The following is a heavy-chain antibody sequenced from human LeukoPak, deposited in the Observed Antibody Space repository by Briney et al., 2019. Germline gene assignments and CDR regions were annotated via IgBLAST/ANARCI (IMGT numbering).Heavy chain of an antibody. J-gene: IGHJ5*02. D-gene: IGHD3-10*01. CDR2: IYYSGST. CDR1: GGSISSYY. V-gene: IGHV4-59*08. Sequence: SETLSLTCTDSGGSISSYYWSWIRQPPGKGLEWIGYIYYSGSTNYDPSLKSRVTISVDTSKNQSSLKLSSVTAADTAVYYCARITGLLWFGELVSNWFDPWGQGTLVTVSS. CDR3: ARITGLLWFGELVSNWFDP.